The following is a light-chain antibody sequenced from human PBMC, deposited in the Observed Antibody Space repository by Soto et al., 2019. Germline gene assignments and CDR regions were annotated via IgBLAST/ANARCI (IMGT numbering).Light chain of an antibody. V-gene: IGLV2-8*01. CDR1: SSDVGGYNC. CDR2: EVN. Sequence: QSALTQPPSASGSPGQSVTISCTGTSSDVGGYNCVSWYQQHPGKAPKLMIYEVNKRPSGVPDRFSGSKSGNTASLTVSGLQAEDEADYYCSSYAGSNNFVFGTGTKVTVL. J-gene: IGLJ1*01. CDR3: SSYAGSNNFV.